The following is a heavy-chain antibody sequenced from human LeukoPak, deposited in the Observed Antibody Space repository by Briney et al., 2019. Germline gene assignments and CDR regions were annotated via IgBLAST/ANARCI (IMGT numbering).Heavy chain of an antibody. Sequence: SETLSLTCTVSGGSISSYYWSWIRQPAGKGLEWIGRIYTSGSTNYNPSLKSRVTMSVDTSKNQFSLRLSSVTAADTAVYYCARVHSSGWYFDYWGQGTLVTASS. CDR2: IYTSGST. D-gene: IGHD6-19*01. V-gene: IGHV4-4*07. CDR3: ARVHSSGWYFDY. J-gene: IGHJ4*02. CDR1: GGSISSYY.